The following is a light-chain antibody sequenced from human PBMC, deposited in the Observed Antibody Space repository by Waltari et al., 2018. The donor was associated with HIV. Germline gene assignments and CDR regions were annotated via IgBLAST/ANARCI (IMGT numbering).Light chain of an antibody. CDR1: RSIGKS. V-gene: IGKV3-11*01. Sequence: EIVLTQSPATLSLSPGERATLSCRASRSIGKSLAWFQQKSGQAPRLLMYGASTRASDTPARFSGSGSGTDFTLTINSLEPEDFAVYYCQQRSKWATLEYSFGQGTKLEIK. CDR2: GAS. J-gene: IGKJ2*01. CDR3: QQRSKWATLEYS.